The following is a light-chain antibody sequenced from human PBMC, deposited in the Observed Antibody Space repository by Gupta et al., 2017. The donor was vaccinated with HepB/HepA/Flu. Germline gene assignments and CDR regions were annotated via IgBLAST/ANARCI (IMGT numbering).Light chain of an antibody. J-gene: IGLJ2*01. V-gene: IGLV2-23*02. Sequence: QSALTQPASVSGSPGQAITISCTGTSNDVGAYNFVSWYQHHPDKAPELMIYEVTMRPSGVSNRFSGSKAGNTASLTISGLQPEDEADYYCCSYVGSSTVVFGGGTKLTVL. CDR2: EVT. CDR3: CSYVGSSTVV. CDR1: SNDVGAYNF.